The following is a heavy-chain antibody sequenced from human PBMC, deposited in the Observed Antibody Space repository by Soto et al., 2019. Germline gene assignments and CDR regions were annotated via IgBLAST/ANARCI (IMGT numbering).Heavy chain of an antibody. J-gene: IGHJ6*02. V-gene: IGHV4-61*01. CDR1: GASVTSGSYS. CDR2: FYYSGST. D-gene: IGHD4-17*01. CDR3: ARGGDYGGNSYYYXMDG. Sequence: PSETLSLTCTVSGASVTSGSYSWSWIRQPPGKGLECIGYFYYSGSTNSNPSLKSRVTVSVDTSKNQFSLRLRSVTAADTAVYYCARGGDYGGNSYYYXMDGWGQGTTVTVSS.